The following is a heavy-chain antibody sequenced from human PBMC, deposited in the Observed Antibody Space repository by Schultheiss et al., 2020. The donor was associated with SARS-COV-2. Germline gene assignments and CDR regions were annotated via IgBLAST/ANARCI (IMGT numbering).Heavy chain of an antibody. Sequence: SETLSLTCAVYGGSFSGYYWSWIRQPPGKGLEWIGYIYYSGSTNYNPSLKSRVTISVDTSKNQFSLKLSSVTAADTAVYYCASNNRYGFNYWGQGTLVTVSS. D-gene: IGHD5-18*01. CDR1: GGSFSGYY. V-gene: IGHV4-59*01. CDR3: ASNNRYGFNY. J-gene: IGHJ4*02. CDR2: IYYSGST.